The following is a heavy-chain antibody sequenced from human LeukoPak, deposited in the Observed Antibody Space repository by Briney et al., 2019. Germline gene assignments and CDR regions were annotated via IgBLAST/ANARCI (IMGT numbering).Heavy chain of an antibody. J-gene: IGHJ4*02. V-gene: IGHV3-7*01. CDR1: GFTFSDFW. D-gene: IGHD1-1*01. CDR2: TNEAGGDK. Sequence: PGGSLRLSCAASGFTFSDFWMSWVRQAPGKGLECVASTNEAGGDKYYVDSVKGRFTISRDNSKNSLSLQMNGLTAEDTAIYYCAIATTGRGAFGSWGQGTLVSVSS. CDR3: AIATTGRGAFGS.